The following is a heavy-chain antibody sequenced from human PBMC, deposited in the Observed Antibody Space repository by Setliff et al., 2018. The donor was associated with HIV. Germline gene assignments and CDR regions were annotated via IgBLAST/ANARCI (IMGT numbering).Heavy chain of an antibody. J-gene: IGHJ4*02. CDR1: GFTVSSSY. CDR3: ARSRPYNSALDY. CDR2: IYSDGST. V-gene: IGHV3-66*02. Sequence: PGESLRLSCEASGFTVSSSYMAWVRQAPGKGLEWVSTIYSDGSTYHRDSVKGRFTLSRDNSKNTVYLQVGCLRPDDTAMYYCARSRPYNSALDYWGQGTLVTVSS. D-gene: IGHD6-25*01.